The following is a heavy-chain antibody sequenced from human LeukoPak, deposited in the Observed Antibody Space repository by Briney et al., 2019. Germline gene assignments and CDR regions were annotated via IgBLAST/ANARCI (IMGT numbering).Heavy chain of an antibody. CDR2: ISPSGDRT. V-gene: IGHV3-23*01. CDR3: AIMHGYYDGSGFWVQ. CDR1: GFAFSSYA. D-gene: IGHD3-22*01. Sequence: GGSLRLSCAASGFAFSSYAMSWVRQAPGKGLEWVSFISPSGDRTSNADSVEGRFTISRDNTRNTLYLQMNSLRDEDTGVYYCAIMHGYYDGSGFWVQWGQGTLVTVSS. J-gene: IGHJ4*02.